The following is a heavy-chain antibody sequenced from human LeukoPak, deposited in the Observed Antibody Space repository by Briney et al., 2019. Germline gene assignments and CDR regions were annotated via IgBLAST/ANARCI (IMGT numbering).Heavy chain of an antibody. CDR2: ISSSGSTI. CDR3: ARERRGYSGYETYNWFDP. J-gene: IGHJ5*02. CDR1: GFTFSSYE. Sequence: QSGGSLRLSCAASGFTFSSYEMNWVRQAPGEGLEWVSYISSSGSTIYYADSVKGRFTISRDNAKNSLYLQMNSLRAEDTAVYYCARERRGYSGYETYNWFDPWGQGTLVTVSS. V-gene: IGHV3-48*03. D-gene: IGHD5-12*01.